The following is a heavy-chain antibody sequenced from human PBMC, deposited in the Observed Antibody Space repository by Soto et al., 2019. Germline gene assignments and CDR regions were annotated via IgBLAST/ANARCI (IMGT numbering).Heavy chain of an antibody. CDR2: ISYDGSNK. Sequence: QVQLVESGGGVVQPGRSLRLSCAASGFTFSSYAMHWVRQAPGKGLEWVAVISYDGSNKYYADSVKGRFTISRDNSKNTLYLQMNSLSAEDTAVYYCARDRRYSYGWYYFDYWGQGTLVTVSS. D-gene: IGHD5-18*01. CDR1: GFTFSSYA. J-gene: IGHJ4*02. CDR3: ARDRRYSYGWYYFDY. V-gene: IGHV3-30-3*01.